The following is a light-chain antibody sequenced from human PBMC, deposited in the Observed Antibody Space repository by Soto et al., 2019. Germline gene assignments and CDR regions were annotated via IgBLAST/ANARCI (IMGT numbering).Light chain of an antibody. J-gene: IGLJ1*01. CDR1: RSNIGSNT. CDR3: AAWDDSLNEV. CDR2: SNN. Sequence: QSVLTQPPSASGTPGQRVTISCSGSRSNIGSNTVNWYQQLPGTAHKLLMYSNNQRPSGVPDRFSGSKSGTSASLAISSLQSEDEADYYCAAWDDSLNEVFGTGTKVTVL. V-gene: IGLV1-44*01.